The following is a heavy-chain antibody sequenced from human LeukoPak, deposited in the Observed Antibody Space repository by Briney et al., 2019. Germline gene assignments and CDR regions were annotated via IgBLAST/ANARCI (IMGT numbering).Heavy chain of an antibody. CDR3: AKQKDPRRRDIVVVPAAIRPFDY. J-gene: IGHJ4*02. D-gene: IGHD2-2*01. CDR1: GLTFSRYA. V-gene: IGHV3-23*01. CDR2: ISDSGGST. Sequence: GGSLKLSCAASGLTFSRYAMNWVRQAPGKGLEWVSAISDSGGSTYYADSVKGRFTISRDNSKNTLYLQMNSLRAEDTAVYYCAKQKDPRRRDIVVVPAAIRPFDYWGQGTLVTVSS.